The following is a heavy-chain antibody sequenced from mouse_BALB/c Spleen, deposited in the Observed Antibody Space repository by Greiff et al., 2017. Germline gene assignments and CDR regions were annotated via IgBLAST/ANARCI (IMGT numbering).Heavy chain of an antibody. CDR3: ARRGMITTLFDY. CDR2: IYPGDGST. CDR1: GYTFTSYY. V-gene: IGHV1S56*01. Sequence: QVQLQQSGPELVKPGASVKMSCKASGYTFTSYYIHWVKQRPGQGLEWIGWIYPGDGSTKYNEKFKGKTTLTADKSSSTAYMLLSSLTSEDSAIYFCARRGMITTLFDYWGQGTTLTVSS. J-gene: IGHJ2*01. D-gene: IGHD2-4*01.